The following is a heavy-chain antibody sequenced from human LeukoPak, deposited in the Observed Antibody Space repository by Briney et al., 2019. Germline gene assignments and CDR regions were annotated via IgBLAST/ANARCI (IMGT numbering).Heavy chain of an antibody. CDR3: AKLSAVGATTDY. CDR1: GYTFTGYY. J-gene: IGHJ4*02. D-gene: IGHD1-26*01. Sequence: GASVKVSCKASGYTFTGYYMHWVRQAPGKGLEWVAVIWYDGSNKYYADSVKGRFTISRDNSKNTLYLQMNSLRAEDTAVYYCAKLSAVGATTDYWGQGTLVTVSS. CDR2: IWYDGSNK. V-gene: IGHV3-33*06.